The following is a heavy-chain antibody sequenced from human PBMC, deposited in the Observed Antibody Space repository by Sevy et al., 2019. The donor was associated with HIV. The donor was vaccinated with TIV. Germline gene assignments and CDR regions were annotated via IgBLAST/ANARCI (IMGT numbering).Heavy chain of an antibody. Sequence: GGSLRLSCAASGFTVSSNYMSWVRQAPGKGLEWVSVIYSGGSTYYADSVKGRFTISRDNSKNTLYLQMNSLRAEDTAVYYCARVNCSGGSCYYYYGMDVWGQGTPVTVSS. CDR3: ARVNCSGGSCYYYYGMDV. D-gene: IGHD2-15*01. CDR2: IYSGGST. V-gene: IGHV3-53*01. J-gene: IGHJ6*02. CDR1: GFTVSSNY.